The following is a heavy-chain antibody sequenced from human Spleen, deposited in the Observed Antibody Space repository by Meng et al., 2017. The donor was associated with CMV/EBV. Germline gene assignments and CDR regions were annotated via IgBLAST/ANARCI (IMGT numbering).Heavy chain of an antibody. J-gene: IGHJ4*02. D-gene: IGHD1-7*01. CDR3: TTGTETTDY. V-gene: IGHV3-15*01. CDR2: IRKNGYGGTT. CDR1: GFTFSSYW. Sequence: GGSLRLSCAASGFTFSSYWMSWVRQAPGKGPEWAGVIRKNGYGGTTEYAASVKGRFTLSRDDSKNTLYLQMNSLKTEDTAVYYCTTGTETTDYWGQGTLVTVSS.